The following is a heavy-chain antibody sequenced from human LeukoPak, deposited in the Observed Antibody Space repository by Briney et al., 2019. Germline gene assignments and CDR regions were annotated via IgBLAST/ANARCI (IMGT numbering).Heavy chain of an antibody. V-gene: IGHV4-34*01. Sequence: SETLSLTCAVYGGSFSGYYWSWIRQPPGKGLEWIGEINHSGSTNYNPSLESRVTISVDTSKNQFSLKLSSVTAADTAVYYCARGGRIAVAGNLRMNYWYFDLWGRGTLVTVSS. CDR1: GGSFSGYY. CDR3: ARGGRIAVAGNLRMNYWYFDL. D-gene: IGHD6-19*01. J-gene: IGHJ2*01. CDR2: INHSGST.